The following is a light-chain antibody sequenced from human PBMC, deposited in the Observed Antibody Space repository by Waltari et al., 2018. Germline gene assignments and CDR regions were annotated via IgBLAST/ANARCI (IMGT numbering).Light chain of an antibody. V-gene: IGKV3-11*01. CDR2: DAS. CDR3: QHRGNWPLLA. J-gene: IGKJ5*01. CDR1: QSVGRF. Sequence: EIVLAQSPATLSFSPGERATLSCRTSQSVGRFLAWYQRKPGQAPRLLIYDASDRATGTPARFSGSGSGTDFTLTISSLEPEDVAVYHCQHRGNWPLLAFGQGTRLEIK.